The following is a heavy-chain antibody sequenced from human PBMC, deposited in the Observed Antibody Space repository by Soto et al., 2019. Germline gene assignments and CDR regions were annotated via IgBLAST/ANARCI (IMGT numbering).Heavy chain of an antibody. CDR1: GYTFTSYA. Sequence: GASVKVSCKASGYTFTSYAMHWVRQAPGQRLEWMGWINAGNGNTKYSQKFQGRVTITRDTSASTAYMELSSLRSEDTAVYYCARVTETRGLRWIQPRLSFDYWGQGTLVTVSS. J-gene: IGHJ4*02. CDR2: INAGNGNT. D-gene: IGHD5-18*01. V-gene: IGHV1-3*01. CDR3: ARVTETRGLRWIQPRLSFDY.